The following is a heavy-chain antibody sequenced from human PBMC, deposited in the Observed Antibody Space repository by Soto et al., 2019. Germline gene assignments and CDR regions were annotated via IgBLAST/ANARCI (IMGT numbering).Heavy chain of an antibody. CDR2: INSDGSST. V-gene: IGHV3-74*01. Sequence: PGGSLRLSCAASGFTFSSYWMHWVRQAPGKGLVWVSRINSDGSSTSYADSVKGRFTISRDNAKNTLYLQMNSLRAEDTAVFYCARDKSSSSWYSPFDYWGQGTLVTVSS. CDR3: ARDKSSSSWYSPFDY. CDR1: GFTFSSYW. J-gene: IGHJ4*02. D-gene: IGHD6-13*01.